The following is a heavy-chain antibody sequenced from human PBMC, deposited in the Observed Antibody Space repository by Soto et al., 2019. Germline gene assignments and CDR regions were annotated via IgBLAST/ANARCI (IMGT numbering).Heavy chain of an antibody. J-gene: IGHJ4*02. Sequence: GASVKVSCKASGYTFTSYGISWVRQAPGQGLEWMGWISAYNGNANYAQKLQGRVTMTTDTSTSTAYMELRSLRSDDTAVYYCARVGDYVWGSYRLYYFDYWGQGTLVTVSS. V-gene: IGHV1-18*01. CDR1: GYTFTSYG. CDR3: ARVGDYVWGSYRLYYFDY. CDR2: ISAYNGNA. D-gene: IGHD3-16*02.